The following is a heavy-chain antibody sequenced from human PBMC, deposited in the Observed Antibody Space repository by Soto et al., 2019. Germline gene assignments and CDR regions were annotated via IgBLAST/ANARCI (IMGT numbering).Heavy chain of an antibody. D-gene: IGHD6-13*01. CDR2: IYYSGST. CDR3: ARGITAACILYYYYYGMDV. J-gene: IGHJ6*02. Sequence: SETLSLTCTVSGGSISSYYWSWIRQPPGKGLEWIGYIYYSGSTNYNPSLKSRVTISVDTSKNQFSLKLSSVTAADTGVYYCARGITAACILYYYYYGMDVWGQGTTVTVSS. CDR1: GGSISSYY. V-gene: IGHV4-59*08.